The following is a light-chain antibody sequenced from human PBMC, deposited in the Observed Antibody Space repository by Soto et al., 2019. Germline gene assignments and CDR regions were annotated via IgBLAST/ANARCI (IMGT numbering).Light chain of an antibody. J-gene: IGLJ2*01. V-gene: IGLV2-8*01. CDR3: SSYGGSNPVV. CDR1: SSDVGGYNY. Sequence: QSALTQPPSASGSPGQSVTISCTGSSSDVGGYNYVSWYQQHPGKAPKLMIYEVSKRPSGVPDRLSGSKSGNTASLNVSGXQXEXXADYYCSSYGGSNPVVFGGGTKLPVL. CDR2: EVS.